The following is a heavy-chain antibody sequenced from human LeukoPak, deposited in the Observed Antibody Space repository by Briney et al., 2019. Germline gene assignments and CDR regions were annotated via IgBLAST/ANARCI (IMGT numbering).Heavy chain of an antibody. CDR3: ARVTGLQLVQGLDY. V-gene: IGHV3-21*01. J-gene: IGHJ4*02. CDR2: ISSSSSSI. D-gene: IGHD6-13*01. CDR1: GFTFSSYS. Sequence: GGSLRLSCAASGFTFSSYSMNWVRQAPGKGLEWVASISSSSSSIYYADSVKGRFTISRDNAKNSLYLQMNSPRAEDTAVYYCARVTGLQLVQGLDYWGQGTLVTVSS.